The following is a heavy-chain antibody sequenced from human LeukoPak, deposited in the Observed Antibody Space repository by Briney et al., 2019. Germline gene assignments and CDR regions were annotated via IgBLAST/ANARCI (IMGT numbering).Heavy chain of an antibody. CDR1: GYTFTSYG. Sequence: ASVKVSCKASGYTFTSYGITWVRQAPGQGLEWMGWINPNSGGTNYAQKFQGRVTMTRDTSISTAYMELGGLRSDDTAVYYCARAASYYYDSSGYYYPPLYYFDYWGQGTLVTVSS. D-gene: IGHD3-22*01. CDR3: ARAASYYYDSSGYYYPPLYYFDY. J-gene: IGHJ4*02. CDR2: INPNSGGT. V-gene: IGHV1-2*02.